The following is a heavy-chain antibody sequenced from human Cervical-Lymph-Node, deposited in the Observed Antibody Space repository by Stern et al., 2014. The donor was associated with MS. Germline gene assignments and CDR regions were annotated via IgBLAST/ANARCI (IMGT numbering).Heavy chain of an antibody. Sequence: QVQLVQSGAEVKKPGSSVRVSCKASGGTFSSYAISWVRQAPGHGLEWMGGIIPIFGTANYAQKFQGRVTITADDSMSTAYMEVSSLRSEDTAVYYCASSVGELTPEAVWGQGTTVTVFS. V-gene: IGHV1-69*01. J-gene: IGHJ6*02. CDR1: GGTFSSYA. CDR2: IIPIFGTA. CDR3: ASSVGELTPEAV. D-gene: IGHD3-10*01.